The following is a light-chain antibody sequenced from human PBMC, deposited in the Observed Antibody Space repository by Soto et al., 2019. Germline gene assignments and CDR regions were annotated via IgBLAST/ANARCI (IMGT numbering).Light chain of an antibody. CDR2: GAS. J-gene: IGKJ4*01. V-gene: IGKV1-39*01. Sequence: DIQMTQSPSSLSASVGDRVTITCRASQSINRYLNWYQQKPGTAPKLLISGASSLQSGVPSRFSGSGSGTDFTLTISSLQPEDFATYYCQQGSSTLTFGGGNKVVIK. CDR3: QQGSSTLT. CDR1: QSINRY.